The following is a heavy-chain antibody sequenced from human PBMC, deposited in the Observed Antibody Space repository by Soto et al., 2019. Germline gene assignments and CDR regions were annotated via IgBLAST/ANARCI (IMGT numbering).Heavy chain of an antibody. V-gene: IGHV3-30*03. CDR1: GFTFNSYG. D-gene: IGHD2-2*01. Sequence: GGSLRLSCAASGFTFNSYGIHWVRQAPGKGLEWVAVISHDGSKTNYADSVKGRVTISRDNSKDTVYLQMNSLRAEDTAVYYCARDSVLEDIVLVPAALDYYYYYGMDVWGQGTTVTVSS. CDR3: ARDSVLEDIVLVPAALDYYYYYGMDV. CDR2: ISHDGSKT. J-gene: IGHJ6*02.